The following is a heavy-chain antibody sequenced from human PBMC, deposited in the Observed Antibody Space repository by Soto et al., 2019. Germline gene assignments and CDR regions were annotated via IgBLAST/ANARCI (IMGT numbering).Heavy chain of an antibody. J-gene: IGHJ4*02. D-gene: IGHD2-21*01. Sequence: QVQLVQSGAEVKEPGASVKVSCKASGYSFTAYVMHWVRQAPGQRLEWMGWINPGNADTKYSEKFQGRVTITWDTSATTAYMELSSLRSEDTAVYYCARDLISTEGALFDYWGQGTLVTVS. CDR3: ARDLISTEGALFDY. CDR1: GYSFTAYV. CDR2: INPGNADT. V-gene: IGHV1-3*01.